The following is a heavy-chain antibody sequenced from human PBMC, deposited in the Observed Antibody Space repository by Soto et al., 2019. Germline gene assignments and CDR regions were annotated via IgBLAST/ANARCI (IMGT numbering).Heavy chain of an antibody. V-gene: IGHV3-23*01. Sequence: EVQLLESGGGLVQPGGSLRLSCVVSGFTFGSYAMSWVRQAPEKGPEWVAILGGNGFTTYYADSVKGRFTISGDKSKSTLFLQMNSLRDDATGVYYCAKDLRPSLNFFYYMDVWGRGTSVTVYS. CDR2: LGGNGFTT. CDR1: GFTFGSYA. J-gene: IGHJ6*03. CDR3: AKDLRPSLNFFYYMDV. D-gene: IGHD2-2*01.